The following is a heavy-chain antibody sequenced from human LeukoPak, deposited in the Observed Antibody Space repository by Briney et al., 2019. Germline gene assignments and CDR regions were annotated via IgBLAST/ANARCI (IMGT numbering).Heavy chain of an antibody. CDR2: INPSVGST. Sequence: ASVKVSCKASGYIFTSYYIHWVRQAPGQGLEWMGIINPSVGSTTHAQKFQGRVTMTRDTSTSTVYMELSRLRSEDTAVYYCAKESLRDGSGSYYFDYWGQGILVTVSS. J-gene: IGHJ4*02. D-gene: IGHD3-10*01. V-gene: IGHV1-46*01. CDR3: AKESLRDGSGSYYFDY. CDR1: GYIFTSYY.